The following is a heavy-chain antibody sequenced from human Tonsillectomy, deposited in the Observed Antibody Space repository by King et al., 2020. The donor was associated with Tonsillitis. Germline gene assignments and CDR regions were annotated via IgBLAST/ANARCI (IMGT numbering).Heavy chain of an antibody. CDR1: GFTFSRHW. V-gene: IGHV3-7*01. Sequence: VQLVESGGGLVQPGGSLRVSCAASGFTFSRHWMTWVRQAPGKGLEWVANIRQDGSEKHYVDSAKGRFTISRDNAKNSLYLQMNSLRAEDTALYYCARHGQWELVIDCWGQGTLVTVSS. CDR2: IRQDGSEK. J-gene: IGHJ4*01. D-gene: IGHD1-26*01. CDR3: ARHGQWELVIDC.